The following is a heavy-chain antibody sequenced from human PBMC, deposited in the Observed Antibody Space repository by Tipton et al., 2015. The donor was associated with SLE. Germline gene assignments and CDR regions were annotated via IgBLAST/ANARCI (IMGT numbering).Heavy chain of an antibody. V-gene: IGHV3-23*01. Sequence: SLRLSCAASGFTFSNYAITWVRQAPGKGLEWVSAISSSGGNTYYGDSVKGRFTISRDNSRNTLYLQMNSLRAEDTAVYYCAKDPSPFWSGFSPPYYYYGMDVWGQGTTVTVSS. CDR1: GFTFSNYA. CDR2: ISSSGGNT. D-gene: IGHD3-3*01. CDR3: AKDPSPFWSGFSPPYYYYGMDV. J-gene: IGHJ6*02.